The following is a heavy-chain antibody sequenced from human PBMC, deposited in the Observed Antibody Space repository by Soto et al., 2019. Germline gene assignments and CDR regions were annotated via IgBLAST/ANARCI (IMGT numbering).Heavy chain of an antibody. CDR3: ARGGISHWAYFYYMDV. CDR1: GGSLSDYF. Sequence: PSETLSLTCVVSGGSLSDYFWSWIRQPPGMALEWIGEINHLGSINYNPSLKSRVTMSVDTSKNQFSLTLNSVTAADTATYYCARGGISHWAYFYYMDVWDRVTTVTVSS. V-gene: IGHV4-34*01. CDR2: INHLGSI. J-gene: IGHJ6*03. D-gene: IGHD2-21*01.